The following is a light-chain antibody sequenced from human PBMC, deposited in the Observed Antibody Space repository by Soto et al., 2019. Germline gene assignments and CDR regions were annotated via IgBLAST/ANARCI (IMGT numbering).Light chain of an antibody. Sequence: PVTASPSTLSAIDGGRGTMTCRASQSVSSWLAWYQQKPGKAPKLLIYAASTLQSGVPSRFSGSGSGTDFTLTISCLQPEDFATYYCQQYYSYPWTFGQGTMVDIK. J-gene: IGKJ1*01. CDR2: AAS. CDR1: QSVSSW. CDR3: QQYYSYPWT. V-gene: IGKV1-5*01.